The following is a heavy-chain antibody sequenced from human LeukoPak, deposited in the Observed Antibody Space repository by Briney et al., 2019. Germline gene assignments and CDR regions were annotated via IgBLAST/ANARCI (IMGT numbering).Heavy chain of an antibody. D-gene: IGHD2-2*02. CDR3: AREPIVLVPAAIFNWFDP. CDR1: GYTFTGYY. CDR2: INPDSGGT. J-gene: IGHJ5*02. V-gene: IGHV1-2*02. Sequence: GASVKVSCKASGYTFTGYYIHWVRQAPGQGPEWMGWINPDSGGTNYAQKFQGRVTMSRDTSISTAYMEVGRLRSDDTAVYYCAREPIVLVPAAIFNWFDPWGQGTLVTVSS.